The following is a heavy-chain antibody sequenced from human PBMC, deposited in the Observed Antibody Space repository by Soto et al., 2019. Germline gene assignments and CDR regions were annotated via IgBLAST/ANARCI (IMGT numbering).Heavy chain of an antibody. CDR3: ARGGGTILAPLP. Sequence: QVQLEQSGAEVKKPGASVKVSCKASGYTFTGYFMHWVRQAPGQGLEWMGWINPNSGATKYAQKFQGMVTLSRDTSISTAYMELSGLRSDDTAVYYCARGGGTILAPLPWGQGTLVTVSS. D-gene: IGHD3-3*01. J-gene: IGHJ5*02. CDR1: GYTFTGYF. CDR2: INPNSGAT. V-gene: IGHV1-2*02.